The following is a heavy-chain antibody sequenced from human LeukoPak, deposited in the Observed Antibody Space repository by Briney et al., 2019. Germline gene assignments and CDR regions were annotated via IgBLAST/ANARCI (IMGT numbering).Heavy chain of an antibody. Sequence: GGSLRLSCAASGFTFSGSPILWVRQASGRGLEWVGRIRSKADNYATAYAASVQGRCTISRDDSKSTAYLQLNSLKTEDTAVYYCTQSNYWGQGALVTVSS. CDR3: TQSNY. J-gene: IGHJ4*02. CDR1: GFTFSGSP. V-gene: IGHV3-73*01. CDR2: IRSKADNYAT.